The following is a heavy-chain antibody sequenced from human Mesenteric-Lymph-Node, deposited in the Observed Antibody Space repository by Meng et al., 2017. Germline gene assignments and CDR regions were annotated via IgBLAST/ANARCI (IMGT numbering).Heavy chain of an antibody. V-gene: IGHV4-28*01. CDR2: IYYSGST. CDR1: GYAISSTNW. D-gene: IGHD3-22*01. CDR3: ARNVPGTSAYYD. Sequence: QGQLQESGPGLVKPSDTPSLAGAVSGYAISSTNWWGWIRQPPGKGLEWIGYIYYSGSTFYNPSLKSRVTMSVDTSKNQFSLNLNSVTAVDTAVYYCARNVPGTSAYYDWGQGTLVTVSS. J-gene: IGHJ4*02.